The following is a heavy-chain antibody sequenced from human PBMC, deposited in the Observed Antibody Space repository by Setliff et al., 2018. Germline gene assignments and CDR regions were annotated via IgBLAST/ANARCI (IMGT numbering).Heavy chain of an antibody. V-gene: IGHV3-74*01. CDR3: ARDSVYSHAPYYYYYYGMDV. D-gene: IGHD5-18*01. J-gene: IGHJ6*02. CDR2: VNGDGSTT. CDR1: GFTSSNYW. Sequence: PGGSLRLSCAASGFTSSNYWMHWVRQVPGKGLVWVGRVNGDGSTTGYADSVKGRFTISRDNAKNSLYLQMNSLRAEDTAVYYCARDSVYSHAPYYYYYYGMDVWGQGTTVTVSS.